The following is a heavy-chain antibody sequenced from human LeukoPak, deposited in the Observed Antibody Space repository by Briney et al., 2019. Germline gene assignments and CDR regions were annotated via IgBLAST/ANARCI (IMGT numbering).Heavy chain of an antibody. D-gene: IGHD3-22*01. CDR3: ARDTYEYSSGYIDYFDS. J-gene: IGHJ4*02. Sequence: SETLSLTCTVSGGSISSHHWNWLRQPPGKGLEWIGHMHCSWGTNSYPSLRSRVNMSVDTSKSHYSLRLTSVTAADTAVYYCARDTYEYSSGYIDYFDSWGQGTLVTVSS. CDR2: MHCSWGT. V-gene: IGHV4-59*11. CDR1: GGSISSHH.